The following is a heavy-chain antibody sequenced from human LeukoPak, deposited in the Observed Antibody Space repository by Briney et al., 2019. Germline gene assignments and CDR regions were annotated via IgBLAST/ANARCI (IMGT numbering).Heavy chain of an antibody. CDR1: GASISSYY. J-gene: IGHJ4*02. V-gene: IGHV4-59*01. D-gene: IGHD6-13*01. CDR2: IFHSGST. CDR3: ARASTDSSSWYHYFDY. Sequence: PPETLSLTCTVSGASISSYYWNWIRQPPGKGLEWIGYIFHSGSTNYNPPLKSRATVSVDTSKSQFSLKLTSVTAADTAVYYCARASTDSSSWYHYFDYWGQGALVTVSS.